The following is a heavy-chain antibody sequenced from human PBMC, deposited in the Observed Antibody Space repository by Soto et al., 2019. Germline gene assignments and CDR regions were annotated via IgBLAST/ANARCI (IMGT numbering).Heavy chain of an antibody. V-gene: IGHV3-33*01. CDR1: GFTFSSYG. CDR3: ARDPLHVANGGDYIWGSLY. Sequence: GGSLRLSCAASGFTFSSYGMHWVRQAPGKGLEWVAVIWYDGSNKYYADSVKGRFTISRDNSKNTLYLQMNSLRAEDTAVYYCARDPLHVANGGDYIWGSLYWGQGTLVTVSS. J-gene: IGHJ4*02. D-gene: IGHD3-16*01. CDR2: IWYDGSNK.